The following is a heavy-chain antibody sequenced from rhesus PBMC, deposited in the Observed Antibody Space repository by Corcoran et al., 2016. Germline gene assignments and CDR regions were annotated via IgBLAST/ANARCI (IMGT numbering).Heavy chain of an antibody. CDR1: GGSISGYY. V-gene: IGHV4S11*01. Sequence: QVQLQESGPGVVKPSETLSLTCAVSGGSISGYYLWSWIRQPPGKGLEWIGYIYGGSGSTSYNPPLNSRGTLSVDTSKNQLSLKLSSVTAADTAVYYCARGGHRRYYHDSGYYTEGFDYWGQGVLVTVSS. D-gene: IGHD3-28*01. J-gene: IGHJ4*01. CDR2: IYGGSGST. CDR3: ARGGHRRYYHDSGYYTEGFDY.